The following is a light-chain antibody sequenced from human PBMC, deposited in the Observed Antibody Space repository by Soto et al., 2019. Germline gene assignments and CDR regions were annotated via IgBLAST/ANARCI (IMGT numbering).Light chain of an antibody. CDR2: GAS. V-gene: IGKV3-20*01. CDR1: QSISSNY. CDR3: QQYSSSPRT. Sequence: EIVLTQSPGTLSLSPGERATLSCRASQSISSNYLAWYQQKPGQAPSLLMYGASRRASGIPERFSGSGSGTDFTLTISRLEPADFAVYYCQQYSSSPRTFGQGTKVEIK. J-gene: IGKJ1*01.